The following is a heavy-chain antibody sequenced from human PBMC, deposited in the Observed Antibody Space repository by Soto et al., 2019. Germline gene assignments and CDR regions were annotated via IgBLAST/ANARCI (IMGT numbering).Heavy chain of an antibody. V-gene: IGHV4-38-2*01. J-gene: IGHJ5*02. CDR3: ARQLGGSSSPHWFYP. CDR2: IYHSGST. D-gene: IGHD6-6*01. Sequence: SETLSLTCAVSGYSISSGYYWGWIRQPPGKGLEWIGSIYHSGSTYYNPSLKSRVTISVDTSKNQFPLKLSSVTAADTAVYYCARQLGGSSSPHWFYPWGQGTLVTVSS. CDR1: GYSISSGYY.